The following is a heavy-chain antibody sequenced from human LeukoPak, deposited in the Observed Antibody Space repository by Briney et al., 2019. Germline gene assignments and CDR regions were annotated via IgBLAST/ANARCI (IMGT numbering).Heavy chain of an antibody. CDR2: IYSGGST. V-gene: IGHV3-53*01. CDR1: GFTVSSNY. D-gene: IGHD3-22*01. CDR3: AKVGYYYDSSGFYYFDY. J-gene: IGHJ4*02. Sequence: GGPLRLSCAASGFTVSSNYISWVRQAPGKGLEWVSVIYSGGSTYYADSVKGRFTISRDNSKNTLYLQMNSLRAEDTAVYYCAKVGYYYDSSGFYYFDYWGQGTLVTVSS.